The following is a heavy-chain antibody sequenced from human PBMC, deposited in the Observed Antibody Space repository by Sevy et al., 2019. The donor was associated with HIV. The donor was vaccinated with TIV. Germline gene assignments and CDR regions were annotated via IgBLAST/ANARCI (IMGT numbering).Heavy chain of an antibody. Sequence: QLGGSLRLSCAASGFTVSSNYMSWVRQAPGKGLEWVSVIYSGGDTYYADSVKGRFIISRDNSKNTLYLQMNSLRAEDTAVYYCARDLDDYGDYQAVGGMDVWGQGTTVTVSS. D-gene: IGHD4-17*01. J-gene: IGHJ6*02. CDR1: GFTVSSNY. CDR3: ARDLDDYGDYQAVGGMDV. CDR2: IYSGGDT. V-gene: IGHV3-53*01.